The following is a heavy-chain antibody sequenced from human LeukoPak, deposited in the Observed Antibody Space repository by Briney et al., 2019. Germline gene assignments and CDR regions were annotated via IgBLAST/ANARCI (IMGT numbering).Heavy chain of an antibody. CDR2: ISSSSSYI. CDR3: ARSRSSGWYYFDY. Sequence: GGSLRLSCAASGFTFSSYSMNWVRQAPGKGLEWVSSISSSSSYIYYADSVKGRFTLARDNAKNSLYLQMNSLRAEDTAVYYCARSRSSGWYYFDYWGQGTLVTVSS. CDR1: GFTFSSYS. D-gene: IGHD6-19*01. J-gene: IGHJ4*02. V-gene: IGHV3-21*01.